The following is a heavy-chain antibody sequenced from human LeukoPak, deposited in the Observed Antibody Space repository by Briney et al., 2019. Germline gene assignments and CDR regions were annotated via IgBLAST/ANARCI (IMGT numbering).Heavy chain of an antibody. V-gene: IGHV4-39*02. CDR3: ARVDSSTDDAFDI. CDR1: GGSISSSTYY. Sequence: PSETLSLTCTVSGGSISSSTYYWGWIRQPPGKGLEWIGSIYYTGSTDYNPSLKSRVTISVDTSKNQFSLKMSSVTAADTAVYYCARVDSSTDDAFDIWGQGTMVTVSS. D-gene: IGHD3-22*01. CDR2: IYYTGST. J-gene: IGHJ3*02.